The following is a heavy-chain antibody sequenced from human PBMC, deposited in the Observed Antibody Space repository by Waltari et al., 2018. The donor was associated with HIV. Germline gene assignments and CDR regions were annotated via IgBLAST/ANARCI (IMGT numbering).Heavy chain of an antibody. Sequence: EVQLVQSGTELKKPGESLQISCQSSGYSFTSYWIGWVGQMPGKGLELMGIIYPGDSDTRYSPSFQGQVTISADKSINTAYLQWTSLKASDTAIYYCARLPAGPYESGGASSNYFDYWGRGTLVTVSS. CDR1: GYSFTSYW. CDR2: IYPGDSDT. D-gene: IGHD3-22*01. V-gene: IGHV5-51*03. CDR3: ARLPAGPYESGGASSNYFDY. J-gene: IGHJ4*02.